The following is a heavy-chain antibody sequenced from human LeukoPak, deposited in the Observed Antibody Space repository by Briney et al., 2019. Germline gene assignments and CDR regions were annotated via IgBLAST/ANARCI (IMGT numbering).Heavy chain of an antibody. V-gene: IGHV4-38-2*02. J-gene: IGHJ5*02. D-gene: IGHD6-13*01. CDR2: IFNSGST. CDR1: GYSISSGYY. CDR3: ARVLAAAGNNWFDP. Sequence: SETLSLTCTVSGYSISSGYYWAWIRQPPGKGLEWIGYIFNSGSTYYNPSLKSRVTILVDTSKNQFSLKLSSVTAADTAVYYCARVLAAAGNNWFDPWGQGTLVTVSS.